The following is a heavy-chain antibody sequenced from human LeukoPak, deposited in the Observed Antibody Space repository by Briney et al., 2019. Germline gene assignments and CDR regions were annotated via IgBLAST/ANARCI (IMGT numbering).Heavy chain of an antibody. D-gene: IGHD6-19*01. Sequence: SETLSLTCTVSGGSISSYYRSWIRQPAGKGLEWIGRIYTSGSTNYNPSLKSRVTMSVDTSKNQFSLKLSSVTAADTAVYYCARQKGGYSSGWYLGWEFDYWGQGTLVTVSS. CDR1: GGSISSYY. J-gene: IGHJ4*02. CDR2: IYTSGST. V-gene: IGHV4-4*07. CDR3: ARQKGGYSSGWYLGWEFDY.